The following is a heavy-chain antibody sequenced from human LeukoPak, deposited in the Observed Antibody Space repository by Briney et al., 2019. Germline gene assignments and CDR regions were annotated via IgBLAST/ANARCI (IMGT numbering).Heavy chain of an antibody. CDR3: AKGQTMDFWSGYGNYGMDV. CDR2: ISSSSSYI. D-gene: IGHD3-3*01. J-gene: IGHJ6*02. Sequence: GGSLRLSCAASGFTFSSYSMNWVRQAPGKGLEWVSSISSSSSYIYYADSVKGRFTISRDNSKNTLCLQMNSLRAEDTAVYYCAKGQTMDFWSGYGNYGMDVWGQGTTVTVSS. V-gene: IGHV3-21*04. CDR1: GFTFSSYS.